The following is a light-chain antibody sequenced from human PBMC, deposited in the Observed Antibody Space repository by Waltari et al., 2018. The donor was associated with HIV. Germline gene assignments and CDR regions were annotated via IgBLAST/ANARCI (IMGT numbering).Light chain of an antibody. CDR1: SSNIGNNY. CDR2: DNN. Sequence: QSVLTQPPSVSAAPGQKVTIYCSGSSSNIGNNYVSLYQKIPGTAPKLLIYDNNKRPSGIPDRFSGSKSGTSATLGITGLQTGDEADYYCGTWDSSLSAGVFGGGTKLTVL. J-gene: IGLJ3*02. CDR3: GTWDSSLSAGV. V-gene: IGLV1-51*01.